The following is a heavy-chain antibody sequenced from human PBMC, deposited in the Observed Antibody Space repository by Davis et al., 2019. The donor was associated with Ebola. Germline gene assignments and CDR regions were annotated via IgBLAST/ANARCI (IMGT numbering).Heavy chain of an antibody. J-gene: IGHJ2*01. V-gene: IGHV3-20*04. CDR3: ARDRNWGSERRRYFDL. Sequence: GESLKISCAASGFTFDDYGMSWVRQAPGKGLEWVSGINWDGGSTGYVDSVKGRFTISRDNAKNSLFLQMNSLRAEDTALYYCARDRNWGSERRRYFDLWGRGTLVTVSS. CDR1: GFTFDDYG. D-gene: IGHD7-27*01. CDR2: INWDGGST.